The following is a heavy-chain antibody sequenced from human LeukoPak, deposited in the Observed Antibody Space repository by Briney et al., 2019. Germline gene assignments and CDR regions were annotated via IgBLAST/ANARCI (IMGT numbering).Heavy chain of an antibody. V-gene: IGHV3-49*04. CDR3: TRAPANVYSSGWYPAYFDY. J-gene: IGHJ4*02. CDR2: IRSKAYGGTT. CDR1: GFTFGDYA. Sequence: GGSLRLTCTASGFTFGDYAMSWVGQAPGKGVEGVGFIRSKAYGGTTEYAACVKGRFTISRDEYKSIAYLQMNTLKPEDTAVYYCTRAPANVYSSGWYPAYFDYWGQGTLVTVSS. D-gene: IGHD6-19*01.